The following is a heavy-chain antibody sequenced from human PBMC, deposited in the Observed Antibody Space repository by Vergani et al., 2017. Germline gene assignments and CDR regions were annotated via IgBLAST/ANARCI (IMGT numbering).Heavy chain of an antibody. J-gene: IGHJ6*02. CDR3: ARAFSSSWYPYYYYYGMDV. V-gene: IGHV1-69*01. D-gene: IGHD6-13*01. Sequence: QVQLVQSGAEVKKPGSSVKVSCKASGGTFSSYAISWVRQAPGQGLEWMGGIIPIFGTANYAQKFQGRVTITADESTSTAYMELSSLRAEDTAVYYCARAFSSSWYPYYYYYGMDVWGQGTTVTVSS. CDR2: IIPIFGTA. CDR1: GGTFSSYA.